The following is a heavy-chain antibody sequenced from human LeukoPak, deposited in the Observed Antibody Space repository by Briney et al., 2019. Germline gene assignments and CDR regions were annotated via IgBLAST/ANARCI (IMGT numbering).Heavy chain of an antibody. J-gene: IGHJ5*02. CDR2: FDPEDGET. Sequence: ASVKVSCKVSGYTLTELSMHWVRQAPGEGLEWMGGFDPEDGETIYAQKFQGRVTMTEDTSTDTAYMELSSLRSEDTAVYYCATGFGDYYDSSGYLDPWGQGTLVTVSS. CDR1: GYTLTELS. D-gene: IGHD3-22*01. V-gene: IGHV1-24*01. CDR3: ATGFGDYYDSSGYLDP.